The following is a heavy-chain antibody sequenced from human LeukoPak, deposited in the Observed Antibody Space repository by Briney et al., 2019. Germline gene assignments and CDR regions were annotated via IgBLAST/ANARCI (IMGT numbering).Heavy chain of an antibody. CDR1: VGTFSKHA. CDR2: IIPFFGIS. D-gene: IGHD3-3*01. CDR3: ARGVDRDYAYDDFPSGWFDP. Sequence: SVKVSCKASVGTFSKHAISWVRQAPGQGLEWMGGIIPFFGISKYAQNFQGRVTITTDESTSTVYMELSSLRYEDTAVYYCARGVDRDYAYDDFPSGWFDPWGQGTLVTVSS. V-gene: IGHV1-69*05. J-gene: IGHJ5*02.